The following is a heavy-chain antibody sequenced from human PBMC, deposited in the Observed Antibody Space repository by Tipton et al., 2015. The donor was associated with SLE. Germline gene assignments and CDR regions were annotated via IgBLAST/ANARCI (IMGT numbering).Heavy chain of an antibody. Sequence: TLSLTCTVSGGSISSSIPYWGWIRQPPGKGLEWIGNIYHTGTTHYNPSLKSRVTMSVDTSESQFSLILNSLTAADTAVYYCARGPFQRWPPGAYWGQGTLVTVSS. D-gene: IGHD6-19*01. CDR2: IYHTGTT. CDR1: GGSISSSIPY. J-gene: IGHJ4*02. CDR3: ARGPFQRWPPGAY. V-gene: IGHV4-39*07.